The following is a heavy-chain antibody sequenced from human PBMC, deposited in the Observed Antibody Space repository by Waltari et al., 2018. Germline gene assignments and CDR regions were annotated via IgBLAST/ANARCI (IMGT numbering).Heavy chain of an antibody. D-gene: IGHD5-18*01. CDR2: ISGSGGST. CDR3: AKGASRIQLWPRGFDY. V-gene: IGHV3-23*01. CDR1: VFTFIRYA. J-gene: IGHJ4*02. Sequence: EVQLLESGGGLVQPGGSLRLSCAASVFTFIRYALSFVRQAPGKGLEWVSAISGSGGSTYYADSVKGRFTISRDNSKNTLYLQMNSLRAEDTAVYYCAKGASRIQLWPRGFDYWGQGTLVTVSS.